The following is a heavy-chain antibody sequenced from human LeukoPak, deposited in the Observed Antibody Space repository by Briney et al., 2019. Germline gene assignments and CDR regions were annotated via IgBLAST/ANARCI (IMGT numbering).Heavy chain of an antibody. J-gene: IGHJ4*02. D-gene: IGHD2-2*01. CDR1: GFTFNTCE. V-gene: IGHV3-48*03. Sequence: GGSLRLSCAASGFTFNTCEMSWVRQAPGKGLEWVSCVSSSGTTMYHADSVKGRFTISRDNAKNSLYLQMNSLRAEDAAVYYCARRYCSSASCLFDYWGQGTLVTVSS. CDR3: ARRYCSSASCLFDY. CDR2: VSSSGTTM.